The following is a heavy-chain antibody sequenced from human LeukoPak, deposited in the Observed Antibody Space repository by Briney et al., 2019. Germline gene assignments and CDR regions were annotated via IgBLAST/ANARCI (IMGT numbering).Heavy chain of an antibody. D-gene: IGHD4-17*01. CDR3: AIDLAYGDYIYDY. CDR1: GLTVSRNY. Sequence: GGSLRLSCAASGLTVSRNYMNWVRQAPGKGLEWVSVIYSGDTTHYADSVKGRFSISRDNSKNTLYLQMNNLRVEDTAVYYCAIDLAYGDYIYDYWGQGTLVTVSS. CDR2: IYSGDTT. V-gene: IGHV3-66*01. J-gene: IGHJ4*02.